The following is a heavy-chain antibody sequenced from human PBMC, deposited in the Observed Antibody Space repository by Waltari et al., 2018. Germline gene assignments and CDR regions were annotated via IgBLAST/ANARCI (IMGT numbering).Heavy chain of an antibody. V-gene: IGHV1-69*12. CDR3: ARVQTKYCTNGVCYYFDY. CDR2: IIPIFGTA. D-gene: IGHD2-8*01. J-gene: IGHJ4*02. CDR1: GGTFSSYA. Sequence: QVQLVQSGAEVKKPGSSVKVSCKASGGTFSSYAISWVRQAHGQGLEWMGGIIPIFGTANYAQKFQGRVTITADESTSTAYMELSSLRSEDTAVYYCARVQTKYCTNGVCYYFDYWGQGTLVTVSS.